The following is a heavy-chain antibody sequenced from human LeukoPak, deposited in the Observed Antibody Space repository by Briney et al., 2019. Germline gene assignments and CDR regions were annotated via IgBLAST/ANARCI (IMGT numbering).Heavy chain of an antibody. CDR2: IYYSGST. V-gene: IGHV4-59*08. D-gene: IGHD2-2*01. J-gene: IGHJ4*02. CDR3: AALVVPAAKGNYFDY. Sequence: PSETLSLTCTVSGGSISSYYWSWIRQPPGKGLEWIGYIYYSGSTNYNPSLKSRVTISVDTSKNQFSLKLSSVTAADTAVYYCAALVVPAAKGNYFDYWGQGTLVTVPS. CDR1: GGSISSYY.